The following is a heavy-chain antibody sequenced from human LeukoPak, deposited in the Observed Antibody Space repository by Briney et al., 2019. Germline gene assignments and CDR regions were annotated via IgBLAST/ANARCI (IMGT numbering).Heavy chain of an antibody. Sequence: PGGSLRLSGAASGFSFSTSAIALVRQAPGKGLEWVSGISASGTYTWYSDSVRGRFTISRDNAKNSLYLQMNSLRDEDTAVYYCARDLHYAFDIWGQGTMVTASS. D-gene: IGHD3-10*01. J-gene: IGHJ3*02. CDR3: ARDLHYAFDI. CDR1: GFSFSTSA. V-gene: IGHV3-23*01. CDR2: ISASGTYT.